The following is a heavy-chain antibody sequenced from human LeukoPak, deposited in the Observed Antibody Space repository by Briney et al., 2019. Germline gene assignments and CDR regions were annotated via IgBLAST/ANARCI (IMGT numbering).Heavy chain of an antibody. J-gene: IGHJ4*02. Sequence: GGSLRLSCAASGFTFDDYGMSWVRQAPGKGLEWVSGLNWDGGSTGYADSVKGRFTISRDNAKNSLYLQMNSLRAEDTAFYYVARDVSEYYYDSSGYPGPVDYWGQGTLVTVSS. CDR1: GFTFDDYG. D-gene: IGHD3-22*01. V-gene: IGHV3-20*04. CDR3: ARDVSEYYYDSSGYPGPVDY. CDR2: LNWDGGST.